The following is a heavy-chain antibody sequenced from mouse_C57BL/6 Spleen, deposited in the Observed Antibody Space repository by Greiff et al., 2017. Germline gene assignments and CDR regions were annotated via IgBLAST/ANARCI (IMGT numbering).Heavy chain of an antibody. V-gene: IGHV1-69*01. CDR3: ARGGYPAWFAY. D-gene: IGHD2-2*01. CDR2: IDPSDSDT. Sequence: QVQLQQPGAELVMPGASVKLSCKASGYTFTSYWMHWVKQRPGQGLAWIGEIDPSDSDTNYNQKFQGKSTLTVDKSSSTAYMQLSSLTSEDTAVYYCARGGYPAWFAYWGQGTLVTVSA. CDR1: GYTFTSYW. J-gene: IGHJ3*01.